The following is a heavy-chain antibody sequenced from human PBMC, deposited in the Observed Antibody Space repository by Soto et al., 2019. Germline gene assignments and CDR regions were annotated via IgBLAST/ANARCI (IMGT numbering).Heavy chain of an antibody. V-gene: IGHV4-39*01. CDR2: IYYSGST. D-gene: IGHD3-3*01. J-gene: IGHJ4*02. CDR1: GGSISSSSYY. CDR3: PCPGIFGSLIRDYFDK. Sequence: SETLSLTCTVSGGSISSSSYYWGWIRQPPGKGLEWIGSIYYSGSTYYNPSLKSRVTISVDTSKNQFSLKLSSVTAADTAVYYCPCPGIFGSLIRDYFDKWGQGALVKVST.